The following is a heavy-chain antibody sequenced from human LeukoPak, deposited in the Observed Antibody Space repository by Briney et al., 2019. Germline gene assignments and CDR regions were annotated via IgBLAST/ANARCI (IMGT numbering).Heavy chain of an antibody. D-gene: IGHD2-21*02. J-gene: IGHJ4*02. V-gene: IGHV3-23*01. Sequence: PGGSLRLSCAASGFTFTTYAMSWVRQTLGKGLEWASAISGSGRNTYYADSVKGRFTISRDNSKNTLYLRMDSLTAEDTAVYYCANLGGDLYAFDYWGQGTLVTVSS. CDR1: GFTFTTYA. CDR2: ISGSGRNT. CDR3: ANLGGDLYAFDY.